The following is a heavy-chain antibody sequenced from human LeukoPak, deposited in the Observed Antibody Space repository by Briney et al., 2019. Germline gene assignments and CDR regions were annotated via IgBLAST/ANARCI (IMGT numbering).Heavy chain of an antibody. J-gene: IGHJ5*02. CDR2: INPNSGGT. Sequence: GASVKVSCKASGYTFTGYYMHWVRQAPGQGLEWMGWINPNSGGTNYAQKFQGRVTMTRDTSISTAYMELSRLRSDDTAVYYCAREGVAAAGTSLGFGWFDPWGQGTLVTSPQ. CDR1: GYTFTGYY. V-gene: IGHV1-2*02. CDR3: AREGVAAAGTSLGFGWFDP. D-gene: IGHD6-13*01.